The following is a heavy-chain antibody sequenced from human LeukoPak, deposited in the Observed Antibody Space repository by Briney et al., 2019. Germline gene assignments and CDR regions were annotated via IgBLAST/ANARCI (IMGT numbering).Heavy chain of an antibody. V-gene: IGHV4-4*02. CDR1: LDSTTSNF. CDR3: AREILGGFNPGAY. CDR2: IHRSGSP. J-gene: IGHJ4*02. Sequence: SETLSLTCTVSLDSTTSNFWSWVRQPPGKGLEWIGEIHRSGSPNYNPSLQSRVTISIDKSRNQIALELSSVTAADTAVYYCAREILGGFNPGAYWGQGTLVTVSS. D-gene: IGHD1-14*01.